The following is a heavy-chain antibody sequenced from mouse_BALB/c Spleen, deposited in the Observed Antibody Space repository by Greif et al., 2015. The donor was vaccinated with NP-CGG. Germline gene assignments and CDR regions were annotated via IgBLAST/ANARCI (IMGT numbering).Heavy chain of an antibody. J-gene: IGHJ2*01. CDR1: GFSLTSYG. CDR2: IWSGGST. CDR3: ARNWDY. V-gene: IGHV2-4-1*01. Sequence: VQLQESGPGLVQPSQSLSITCTVSGFSLTSYGVHWARQSPGKGLEWLGVIWSGGSTDYKAAFISRLSISKDNSKSQVFFKMNSLQADDTAIYYCARNWDYWGQGTTLTVSS.